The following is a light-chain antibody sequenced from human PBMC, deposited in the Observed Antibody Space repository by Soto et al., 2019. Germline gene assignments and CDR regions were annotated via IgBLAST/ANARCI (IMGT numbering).Light chain of an antibody. V-gene: IGKV1-17*01. CDR1: QSINSY. Sequence: DIQMTQSPSSLSASVGDRVTITCRASQSINSYLNWYQQKPGKAPKLLIYAASNLQAGVPSRFSGSGSGTEFTLTVSSLEPEDFATYFCLQHHSHPYTFGQGTKVDIK. CDR3: LQHHSHPYT. J-gene: IGKJ2*01. CDR2: AAS.